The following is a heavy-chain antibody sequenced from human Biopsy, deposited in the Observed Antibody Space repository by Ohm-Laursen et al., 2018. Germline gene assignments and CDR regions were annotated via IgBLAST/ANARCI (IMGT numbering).Heavy chain of an antibody. J-gene: IGHJ4*02. CDR3: ARDLLEWSLPS. CDR2: IYPNSGDT. V-gene: IGHV1-2*02. CDR1: GYTFINYG. D-gene: IGHD3-3*01. Sequence: ASVKVSCKTSGYTFINYGINWVRQAPGQGLEWMGSIYPNSGDTDFAQKFQGRVSMTRDTSVSTAYLELSSLRSDDTAIYYCARDLLEWSLPSWGQGTLVTVSS.